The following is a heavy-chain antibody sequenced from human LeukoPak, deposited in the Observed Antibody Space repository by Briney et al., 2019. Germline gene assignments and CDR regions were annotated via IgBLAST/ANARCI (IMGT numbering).Heavy chain of an antibody. V-gene: IGHV4-61*01. J-gene: IGHJ4*02. CDR3: ARGARIEYSSGWYVDY. CDR1: GGPMSGDSLTESNYY. D-gene: IGHD6-19*01. Sequence: PSETLSLTCTVSGGPMSGDSLTESNYYWVWIRQPPGKGLEWIGYIYYSGSTNYNPSLKSRVTISVDTSKNQFSLKLSSVTAADTAVYYCARGARIEYSSGWYVDYWGQGTLVTVSS. CDR2: IYYSGST.